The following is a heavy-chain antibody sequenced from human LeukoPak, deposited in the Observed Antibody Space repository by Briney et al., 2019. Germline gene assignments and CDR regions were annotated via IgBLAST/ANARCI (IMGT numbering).Heavy chain of an antibody. CDR1: GFTFSSYA. Sequence: PGGSLRLSCAASGFTFSSYAMSWVRRAPGKGLEWVSAISGSGGSTYYADSVKGRFTISRDNSKNTLYLQMNSLRAEDTAVYYCAKATAVAGVIDYWGQGTLVTVSS. D-gene: IGHD6-19*01. V-gene: IGHV3-23*01. CDR3: AKATAVAGVIDY. CDR2: ISGSGGST. J-gene: IGHJ4*02.